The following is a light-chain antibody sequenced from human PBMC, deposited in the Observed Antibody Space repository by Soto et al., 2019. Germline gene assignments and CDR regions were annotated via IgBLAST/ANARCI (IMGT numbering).Light chain of an antibody. CDR3: QQFGISPIT. Sequence: EIVLTQSPGTLSLSPGESATLSCRASQSVSSTYLAWYRQKPGQSPRLLIYGASSWATGIPDRFSGSGSGTDFTLTVSRLEHEDFAVYYCQQFGISPITFGQGTRLEIK. CDR1: QSVSSTY. V-gene: IGKV3-20*01. J-gene: IGKJ5*01. CDR2: GAS.